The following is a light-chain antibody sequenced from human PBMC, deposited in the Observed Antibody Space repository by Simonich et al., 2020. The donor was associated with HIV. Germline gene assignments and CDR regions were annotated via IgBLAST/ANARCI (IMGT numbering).Light chain of an antibody. V-gene: IGLV2-14*01. CDR2: DVS. CDR3: SSFTSSSTWV. Sequence: QSALTQPASVSGSPGQSITISCTGTSSDVGDYNYVSWYQQHPGKATKLLIYDVSKWPSGFSNRFSGSKSGNTASLTISGLQAEDEADYYCSSFTSSSTWVFGGGTKLTVL. J-gene: IGLJ3*02. CDR1: SSDVGDYNY.